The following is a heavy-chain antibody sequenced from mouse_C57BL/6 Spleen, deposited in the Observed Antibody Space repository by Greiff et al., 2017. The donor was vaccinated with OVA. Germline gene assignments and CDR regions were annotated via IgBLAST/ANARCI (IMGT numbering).Heavy chain of an antibody. CDR2: IEPEDGDT. CDR1: GFNIKDYY. Sequence: EVQLQQSGAELVRPGASVTLSCTASGFNIKDYYMHWVKQRPEQGLEWIGRIEPEDGDTEYAPKFQGKATMTADTSSNTAFLQLNSLTSEDTAVYYCTTRAFYGNYGMDYWGQGTSVTVSS. J-gene: IGHJ4*01. D-gene: IGHD2-1*01. V-gene: IGHV14-1*01. CDR3: TTRAFYGNYGMDY.